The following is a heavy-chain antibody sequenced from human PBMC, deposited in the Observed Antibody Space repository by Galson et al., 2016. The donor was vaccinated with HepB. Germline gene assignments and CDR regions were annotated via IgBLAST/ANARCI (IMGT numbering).Heavy chain of an antibody. D-gene: IGHD1-1*01. CDR2: TYYRSRWYS. J-gene: IGHJ6*02. V-gene: IGHV6-1*01. CDR1: GDSVSSNSAT. Sequence: CAISGDSVSSNSATWNWIRLSPSRGLEWLGRTYYRSRWYSDYALSVKSRITINADTSKSQFSLRLNSVTPEDTAVYYCARRTGNCFDVWGQGTTVTVSS. CDR3: ARRTGNCFDV.